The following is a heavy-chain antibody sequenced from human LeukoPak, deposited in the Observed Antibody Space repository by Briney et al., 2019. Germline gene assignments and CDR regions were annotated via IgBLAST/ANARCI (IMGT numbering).Heavy chain of an antibody. Sequence: SETLSLTCSVSGGSISSSSYYWSWIRQPPGKGLEWIGYIYYSGSTNYNPSLKSRVTISVDTSKNQFSLKLSSVTAADMAVYYCARVGEGAFDYWGQGTLVTVSS. V-gene: IGHV4-61*01. J-gene: IGHJ4*02. CDR2: IYYSGST. CDR1: GGSISSSSYY. CDR3: ARVGEGAFDY.